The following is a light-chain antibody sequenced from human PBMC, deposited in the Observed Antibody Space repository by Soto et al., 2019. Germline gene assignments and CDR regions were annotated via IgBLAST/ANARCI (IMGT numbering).Light chain of an antibody. CDR2: DAS. J-gene: IGKJ1*01. CDR1: QSISSW. V-gene: IGKV1-5*02. Sequence: IHLTLSPSFLSTSVGNTVTIICRASQSISSWLAWYQQKPAKAPKLLISDASSSESPVPSRFSGTGSGTAFTITIRSLKHDAFANYYCQQSNRYWTFGQGTQLDIK. CDR3: QQSNRYWT.